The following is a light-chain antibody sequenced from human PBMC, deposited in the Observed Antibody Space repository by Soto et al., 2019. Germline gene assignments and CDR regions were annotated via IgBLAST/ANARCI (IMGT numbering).Light chain of an antibody. J-gene: IGKJ1*01. CDR2: AAS. CDR1: QTVSIY. V-gene: IGKV1-39*01. CDR3: QQTYSSPQT. Sequence: DIQMTQSPSSLSASVADRVTITCRASQTVSIYLNWYRQKPGKAPELLIFAASVLQSGVPSRFSGSGSGTDFTLTISSLQPEDFATYYCQQTYSSPQTFGQGTKVEIK.